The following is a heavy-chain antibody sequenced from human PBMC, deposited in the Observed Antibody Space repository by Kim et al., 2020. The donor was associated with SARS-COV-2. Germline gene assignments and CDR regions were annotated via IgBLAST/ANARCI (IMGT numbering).Heavy chain of an antibody. D-gene: IGHD5-12*01. CDR1: GFTLRSYA. CDR3: ARGVSGSFDY. V-gene: IGHV3-30*04. Sequence: GGSLRLSCVASGFTLRSYAINWVRQAPGKGLEWVTVISNDASKKYYADSVKGRFTISRDNSKNTVELQMNSLRDEDTAVYYCARGVSGSFDYWGQGTLVT. J-gene: IGHJ4*02. CDR2: ISNDASKK.